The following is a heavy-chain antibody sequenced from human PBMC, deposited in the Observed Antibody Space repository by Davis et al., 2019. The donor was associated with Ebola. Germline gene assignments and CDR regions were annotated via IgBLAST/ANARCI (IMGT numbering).Heavy chain of an antibody. CDR1: GGSFSGNY. V-gene: IGHV4-34*01. CDR3: ARHYATTVTTPIFY. Sequence: SETLSLTCAVYGGSFSGNYWSWIRQPPGKGLEWIGSIYYSGSTYYNPSLKSRVTISVDTSKNQFSLKLSSVTAADTAVYYCARHYATTVTTPIFYWGQGTLVTVSS. D-gene: IGHD4-17*01. CDR2: IYYSGST. J-gene: IGHJ4*02.